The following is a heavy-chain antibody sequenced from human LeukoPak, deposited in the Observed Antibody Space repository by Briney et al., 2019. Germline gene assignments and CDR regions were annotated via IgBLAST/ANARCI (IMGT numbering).Heavy chain of an antibody. CDR3: ATPRAPTTVTTGAGY. CDR2: ISGSGGST. Sequence: ETLSLTCTVSGGSISSYYWSWVRQAPGKGLEWVSAISGSGGSTYYADSVKGRFTISRDNSKNTLYLQMNSLRAEDTAVYYCATPRAPTTVTTGAGYWGQGTLVTVSS. CDR1: GGSISSYY. D-gene: IGHD4-17*01. J-gene: IGHJ4*02. V-gene: IGHV3-23*01.